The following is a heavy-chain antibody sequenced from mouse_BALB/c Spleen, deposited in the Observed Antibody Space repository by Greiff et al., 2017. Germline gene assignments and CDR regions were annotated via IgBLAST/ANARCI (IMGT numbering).Heavy chain of an antibody. CDR3: ARGGGYDGWFAY. Sequence: EVKVVESGGGLVKPGGSLKLSCAASGFAFSSYDMSWVRQTPEKRLEWVAYISSGGGSTYYPDTVKGRFTISRDNAKNTLYLQMSSLKSEDTAMYYCARGGGYDGWFAYWGQGTLVTVSA. D-gene: IGHD2-2*01. CDR2: ISSGGGST. CDR1: GFAFSSYD. V-gene: IGHV5-12-1*01. J-gene: IGHJ3*01.